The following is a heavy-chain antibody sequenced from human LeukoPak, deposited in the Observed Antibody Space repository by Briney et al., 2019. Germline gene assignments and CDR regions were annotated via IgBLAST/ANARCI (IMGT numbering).Heavy chain of an antibody. J-gene: IGHJ5*02. CDR2: TYTTGTT. D-gene: IGHD1-26*01. Sequence: SETLSLTCTVSGGSISTGTYYWSWIRQPAGKGLEWIGRTYTTGTTNYNPSLKSRVTMSLDTSKNQFSLRLTSVTAADTAVYYCARGASGDNWFDPWGQGTLVTVSS. CDR1: GGSISTGTYY. V-gene: IGHV4-61*02. CDR3: ARGASGDNWFDP.